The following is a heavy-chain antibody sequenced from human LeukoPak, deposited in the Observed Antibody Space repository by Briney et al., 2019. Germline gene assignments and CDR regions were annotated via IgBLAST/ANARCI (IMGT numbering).Heavy chain of an antibody. Sequence: PSETLSLTCTVSGGSISSGSYYWSWIRQPAGKGLEWIGRIYTSGSTNYNPSLKSRVTISIDRSKNQFSLKLSSVTAADTAVYYCARGYSSSPNRGNWFDPWGQGTLVTVSS. CDR1: GGSISSGSYY. D-gene: IGHD6-6*01. J-gene: IGHJ5*02. V-gene: IGHV4-61*02. CDR3: ARGYSSSPNRGNWFDP. CDR2: IYTSGST.